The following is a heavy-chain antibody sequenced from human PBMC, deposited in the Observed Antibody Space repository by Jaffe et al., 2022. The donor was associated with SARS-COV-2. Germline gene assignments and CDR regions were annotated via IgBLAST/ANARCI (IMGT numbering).Heavy chain of an antibody. CDR2: IRNKANSYTT. CDR1: GFTFSDHY. CDR3: ARGSSSSSPGYYYALDV. V-gene: IGHV3-72*01. J-gene: IGHJ6*02. D-gene: IGHD6-6*01. Sequence: EVQLVESGGGLVQPGGSLRLSCAASGFTFSDHYMDWVRQAPGKGLEWVGRIRNKANSYTTEYAASAKGRFTISRDDSTDSLHLQVSSLKTEDTAVYYCARGSSSSSPGYYYALDVWGQGTMVTVSS.